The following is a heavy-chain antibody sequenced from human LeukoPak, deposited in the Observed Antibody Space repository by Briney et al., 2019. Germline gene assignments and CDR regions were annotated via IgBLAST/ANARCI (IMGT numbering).Heavy chain of an antibody. CDR3: AKEMATIRASDF. J-gene: IGHJ3*01. Sequence: VGSLRLSCAASGFTFSTYAMSWVRQAPGKGLEWVSVFSGSGSSTYYADSVKGRFTISRDNSKNTLYLQMNSLRAEDTAVYYCAKEMATIRASDFWGQGTMVTVSS. CDR2: FSGSGSST. D-gene: IGHD5-24*01. V-gene: IGHV3-23*01. CDR1: GFTFSTYA.